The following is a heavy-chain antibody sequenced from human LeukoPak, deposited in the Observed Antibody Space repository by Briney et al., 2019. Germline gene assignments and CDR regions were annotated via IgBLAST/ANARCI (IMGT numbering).Heavy chain of an antibody. Sequence: SETLSLTCTVSGGSISSYYWSWIRQPPGKGLEWIGYMHYSGNTNYNPSLKSRVTISVDTSKNQVSLKLSSVTAADTAVYYCARGLAVALWGQGTLVTVSS. V-gene: IGHV4-59*01. CDR1: GGSISSYY. CDR2: MHYSGNT. J-gene: IGHJ4*02. D-gene: IGHD6-19*01. CDR3: ARGLAVAL.